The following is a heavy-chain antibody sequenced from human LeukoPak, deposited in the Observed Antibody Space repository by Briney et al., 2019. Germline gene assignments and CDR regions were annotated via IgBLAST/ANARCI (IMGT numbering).Heavy chain of an antibody. V-gene: IGHV3-53*01. CDR3: AKVGTSGSSGWYEDY. CDR1: GFTVSSNY. CDR2: IYSTGST. J-gene: IGHJ4*02. Sequence: GGSLRLSCAASGFTVSSNYMSWVRQPPGKGLEWVSVIYSTGSTYYAASVKGRFTISRDNSKSTLYLQMNSLRGEDTAVYYCAKVGTSGSSGWYEDYWGQGTLVTVSS. D-gene: IGHD6-19*01.